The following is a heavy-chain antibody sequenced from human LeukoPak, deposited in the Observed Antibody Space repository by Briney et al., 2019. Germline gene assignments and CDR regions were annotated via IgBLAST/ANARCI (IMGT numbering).Heavy chain of an antibody. Sequence: GGSLRLSCAASGFTFSSYGMHWVCQAPGKGLEWVAFIRYDGSNKYYADSVKGRFTISRDNSKNTLYLQMNSLRAEDTAVYYCAKDPLRWGAAAGTIDYWGQGTLVTVSS. J-gene: IGHJ4*02. D-gene: IGHD6-13*01. V-gene: IGHV3-30*02. CDR2: IRYDGSNK. CDR3: AKDPLRWGAAAGTIDY. CDR1: GFTFSSYG.